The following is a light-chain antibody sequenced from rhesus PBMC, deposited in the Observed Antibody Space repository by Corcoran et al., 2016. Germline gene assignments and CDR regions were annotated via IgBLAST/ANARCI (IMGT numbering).Light chain of an antibody. CDR1: QSISNY. J-gene: IGKJ1*01. Sequence: DIQMTQSPSSLPASVGDIVTITCRASQSISNYLNWYQQEPGKAPKLLIYSASSLQSGVPSRLSGSGPVTEFTLTIISLQPEDFETYYLQQFRNYLSFGQATKVDIK. CDR2: SAS. V-gene: IGKV1-41*01. CDR3: QQFRNYLS.